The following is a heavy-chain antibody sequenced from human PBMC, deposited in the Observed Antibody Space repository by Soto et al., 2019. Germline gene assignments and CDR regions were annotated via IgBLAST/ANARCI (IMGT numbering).Heavy chain of an antibody. D-gene: IGHD2-15*01. CDR3: AKDNFVVVVDVNWYFDY. J-gene: IGHJ4*02. V-gene: IGHV3-30*18. CDR1: GFTFSSYG. CDR2: ISYDGSNK. Sequence: PGGSLRLSCAASGFTFSSYGMHWVRQAPGKGLEWVAVISYDGSNKYYADSVKGRFTISRDNSKNTLYLQMNSLRAEDTAVYYCAKDNFVVVVDVNWYFDYWGQGTLVTVSS.